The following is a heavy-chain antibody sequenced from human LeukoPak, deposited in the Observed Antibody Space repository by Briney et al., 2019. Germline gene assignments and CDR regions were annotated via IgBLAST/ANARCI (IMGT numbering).Heavy chain of an antibody. CDR2: INPNSGAT. J-gene: IGHJ4*02. CDR3: ARANHNDY. CDR1: GYTFTDYY. D-gene: IGHD1-14*01. Sequence: ASVKVSCKASGYTFTDYYMHWGRQAPGQGLEWMGWINPNSGATNYAQKFQGRVTVTRDTSIRTAYMELSSLRSDDTAVYYCARANHNDYWGQGTLATVSS. V-gene: IGHV1-2*02.